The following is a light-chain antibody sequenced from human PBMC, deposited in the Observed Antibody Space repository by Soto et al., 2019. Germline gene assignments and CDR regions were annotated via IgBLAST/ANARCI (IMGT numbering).Light chain of an antibody. CDR3: QQRSNWPPIT. CDR2: DAS. J-gene: IGKJ5*01. Sequence: EIVLTQSPATLSFSPGERATLSCRASQSVRKYLAWYQQKPGQAPRLLIYDASNRATGIPARFSGSGSGTDFTLTISSLEPDDFAVYYCQQRSNWPPITFGQGTRLEIK. V-gene: IGKV3-11*01. CDR1: QSVRKY.